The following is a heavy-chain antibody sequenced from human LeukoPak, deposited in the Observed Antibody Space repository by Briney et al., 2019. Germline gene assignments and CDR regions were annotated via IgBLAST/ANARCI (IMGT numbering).Heavy chain of an antibody. D-gene: IGHD2-2*01. CDR2: ISGSGGST. CDR1: GFTFGSYA. J-gene: IGHJ4*02. Sequence: GGSLRLSCAASGFTFGSYAMSWVRQVPGKGLEWVSAISGSGGSTYYAGSVKGRFTISRGNSKNTLYLQMNSLRAEDTALYYCAKDCTSTNCYVDYWGQGTLVTVSS. V-gene: IGHV3-23*01. CDR3: AKDCTSTNCYVDY.